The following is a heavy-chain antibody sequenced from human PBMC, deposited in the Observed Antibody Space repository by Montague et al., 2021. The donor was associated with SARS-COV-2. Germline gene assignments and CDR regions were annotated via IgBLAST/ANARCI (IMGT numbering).Heavy chain of an antibody. J-gene: IGHJ3*02. CDR1: GSSISSSSYY. Sequence: ETLSLTYTVSGSSISSSSYYWGWIRQPPGKGLEWIGSIYYSGSTYYNPSLKSRVTISVDTSKNQFSLKLSSVTAADTAVYYCARHSGRDTIFGVVIIPDAFDIWGQGTMVTVSS. V-gene: IGHV4-39*01. D-gene: IGHD3-3*01. CDR3: ARHSGRDTIFGVVIIPDAFDI. CDR2: IYYSGST.